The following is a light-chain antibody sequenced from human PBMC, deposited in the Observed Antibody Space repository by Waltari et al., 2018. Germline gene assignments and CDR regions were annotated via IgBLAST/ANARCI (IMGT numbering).Light chain of an antibody. V-gene: IGLV1-44*01. CDR3: AAWDDSLNGHVV. J-gene: IGLJ2*01. CDR2: SNN. Sequence: QSLLTQPPSASGTPGQRVTISCSGSRSNIGSNAVSWSQQLPGTAPKLLIHSNNQRPSGVPDRFSCSKSGTSASLAISGLQSADEADYYCAAWDDSLNGHVVFGGGTKLTVL. CDR1: RSNIGSNA.